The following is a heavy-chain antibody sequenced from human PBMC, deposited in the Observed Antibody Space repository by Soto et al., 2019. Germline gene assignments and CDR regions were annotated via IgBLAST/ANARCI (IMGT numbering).Heavy chain of an antibody. CDR2: INWNGGST. CDR1: GFTFDDYG. V-gene: IGHV3-20*04. Sequence: GGSLRLSCAASGFTFDDYGMSWVRQAPGKGLEWVSGINWNGGSTGYADSVKGRFTISRDNAKNSLYLQMNSLRAEDTALYYCARGGSAYDPTKPIFMEVWGQGPTVTVSS. D-gene: IGHD3-16*01. J-gene: IGHJ6*02. CDR3: ARGGSAYDPTKPIFMEV.